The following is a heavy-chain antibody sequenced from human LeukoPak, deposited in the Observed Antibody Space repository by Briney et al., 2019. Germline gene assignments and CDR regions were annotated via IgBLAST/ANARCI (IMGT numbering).Heavy chain of an antibody. J-gene: IGHJ4*02. CDR3: ASLRYSSSWYEGDY. Sequence: SETLSLTCTVSGGSISSSSYYWGWIRQPPGKGLEWIGSIYYSGSTYYNPSLKSRVTISVDTSKNQFSLKLSSVTAADTAVYYCASLRYSSSWYEGDYWGQGTLVTVSS. CDR1: GGSISSSSYY. CDR2: IYYSGST. V-gene: IGHV4-39*01. D-gene: IGHD6-13*01.